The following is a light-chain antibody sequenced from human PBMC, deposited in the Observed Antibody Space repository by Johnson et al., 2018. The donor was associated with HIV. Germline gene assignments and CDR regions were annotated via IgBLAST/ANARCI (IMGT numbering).Light chain of an antibody. J-gene: IGLJ1*01. CDR1: TSNIGDHS. CDR3: ATWDASLSANV. CDR2: DND. Sequence: QAALTQPPSVSAAPGRWVTVSCSGTTSNIGDHSVSWFQHLPGAAPKLLIYDNDRRPSGVPDRFSGSKSVASATLDITGLQSGDEGDYYCATWDASLSANVFGPGTKVTVL. V-gene: IGLV1-51*02.